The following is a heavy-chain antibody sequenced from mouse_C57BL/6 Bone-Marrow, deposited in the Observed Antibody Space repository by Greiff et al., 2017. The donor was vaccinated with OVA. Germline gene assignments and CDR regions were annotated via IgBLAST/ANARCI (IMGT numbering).Heavy chain of an antibody. CDR1: GFSLTSYG. D-gene: IGHD2-2*01. CDR3: ARNWPLWLTLYYYAMDY. J-gene: IGHJ4*01. Sequence: VQRVESGPGLVQPSQSLSITCTVSGFSLTSYGVHWVRQSPGKGLEWLGVIWSGGSTDYNAAFISRLSISKDNSKSQVFFKMNSLQADDTAIYYCARNWPLWLTLYYYAMDYWGQGTSVTVSS. CDR2: IWSGGST. V-gene: IGHV2-2*01.